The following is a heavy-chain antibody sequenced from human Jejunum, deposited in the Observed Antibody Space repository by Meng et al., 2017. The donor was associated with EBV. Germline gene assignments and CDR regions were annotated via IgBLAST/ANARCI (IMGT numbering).Heavy chain of an antibody. CDR3: AHRLRSGSPWAWGYFDY. D-gene: IGHD3-10*01. V-gene: IGHV2-5*02. J-gene: IGHJ4*02. Sequence: QITLKESGPTLVTPNQTLTLTCTFSGFSLSTSGVGVGWIRQPPGKALEWLALIYWDDDKRYSPYLKNRLTITKDTSKNQVVLTMTNMDPVDTATYYCAHRLRSGSPWAWGYFDYWGQGTLVTVSS. CDR1: GFSLSTSGVG. CDR2: IYWDDDK.